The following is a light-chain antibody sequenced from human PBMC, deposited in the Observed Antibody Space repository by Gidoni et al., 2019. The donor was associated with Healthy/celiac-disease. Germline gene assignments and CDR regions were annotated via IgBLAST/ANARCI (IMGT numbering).Light chain of an antibody. Sequence: QSALTQPASVSGSPGPSITISCTVTSSDVGGYNYVAWYQQHPGKATKLMIYEVSNRPSGVSNRFSGSKSGNTASLTISGRQDEDEADYYCSSYTSSSPRVFGTGTKVTVL. V-gene: IGLV2-14*01. J-gene: IGLJ1*01. CDR3: SSYTSSSPRV. CDR1: SSDVGGYNY. CDR2: EVS.